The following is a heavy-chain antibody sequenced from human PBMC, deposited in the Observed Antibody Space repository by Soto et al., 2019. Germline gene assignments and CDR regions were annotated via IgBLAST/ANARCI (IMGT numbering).Heavy chain of an antibody. J-gene: IGHJ4*02. D-gene: IGHD6-25*01. CDR1: GGSISSYY. CDR2: IYYSGST. CDR3: ARDSGGLFDY. V-gene: IGHV4-59*01. Sequence: SETLSLTCTVSGGSISSYYWSWIRQPPGKGLEWIGYIYYSGSTNYNPSLRSRVTISVDTSKNQFSLKLSSVTAADTAVYYCARDSGGLFDYWGQGTLVTVSS.